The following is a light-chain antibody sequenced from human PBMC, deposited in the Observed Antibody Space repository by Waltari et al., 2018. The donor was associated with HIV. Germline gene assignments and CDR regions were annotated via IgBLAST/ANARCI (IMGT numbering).Light chain of an antibody. CDR2: RDN. CDR3: QVADSSGTYV. V-gene: IGLV3-25*03. CDR1: ALSKRY. Sequence: SYDLTQPPSVSVSPGQTARITCSGDALSKRYVYWYQQKPGQAPVMVIYRDNERPSGIPERFSGSSSETTATLSISGVQAEDEADYYCQVADSSGTYVFGTGTKDTVL. J-gene: IGLJ1*01.